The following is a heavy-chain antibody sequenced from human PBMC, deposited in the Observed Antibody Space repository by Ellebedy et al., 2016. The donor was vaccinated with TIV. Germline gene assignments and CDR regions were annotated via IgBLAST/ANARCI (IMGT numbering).Heavy chain of an antibody. Sequence: GESLKISCAASGFIFSDYTINWVRQAPGKGLEWVSGISHSGGSGTDATTHYPDSVRGRFTISRDNSKNTIQLQMNSLRVEDTAIYCAKAGDNSGWDGWGQGTLVTVSA. D-gene: IGHD6-19*01. J-gene: IGHJ4*02. V-gene: IGHV3-23*01. CDR2: ISHSGGSGTDATT. CDR3: AKAGDNSGWDG. CDR1: GFIFSDYT.